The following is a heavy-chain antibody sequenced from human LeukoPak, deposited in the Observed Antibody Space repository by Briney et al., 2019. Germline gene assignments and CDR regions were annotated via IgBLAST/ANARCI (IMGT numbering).Heavy chain of an antibody. V-gene: IGHV3-48*03. Sequence: QPGGSLRLSCAASGFTFRSYGMSWVRQAPGKGLEWVSYISSSAGTMYYADSVTGRFTVSRDNAKNSLYLQLNSLRAEDTDVYYCVREGGYNHFDYWGQGTLVTVSS. CDR3: VREGGYNHFDY. CDR1: GFTFRSYG. CDR2: ISSSAGTM. J-gene: IGHJ4*02. D-gene: IGHD5-24*01.